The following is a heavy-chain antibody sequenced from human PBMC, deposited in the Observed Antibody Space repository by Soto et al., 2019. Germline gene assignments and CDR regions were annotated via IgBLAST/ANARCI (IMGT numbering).Heavy chain of an antibody. CDR1: GFSLDTWGVG. J-gene: IGHJ4*02. CDR3: ARALGSWGSYYFDH. D-gene: IGHD3-16*01. CDR2: IYWDDDK. V-gene: IGHV2-5*02. Sequence: QITLKESGPTLVRPTQTLTLTCTVSGFSLDTWGVGVGWIRQSPGKAPEWLALIYWDDDKRYSPSLKNRLTITKDTSKNQVVLTVTHMDPVDTVTYYCARALGSWGSYYFDHWGQGTLVTVSS.